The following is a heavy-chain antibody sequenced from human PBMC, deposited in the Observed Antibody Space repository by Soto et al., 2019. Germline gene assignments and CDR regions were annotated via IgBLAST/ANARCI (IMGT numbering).Heavy chain of an antibody. CDR1: GFTFSSYA. Sequence: EVQLLESGGGLVQPGGSLRLSCAASGFTFSSYAMSWVRQAPGKGLEWVSAISGSGGTTYYADSVKGRFTFSRDKSKNTLYLQMNSRRTEDKAVYYCAKAANGWFSAFDIWGQGTMVTVSS. CDR2: ISGSGGTT. V-gene: IGHV3-23*01. J-gene: IGHJ3*02. D-gene: IGHD6-19*01. CDR3: AKAANGWFSAFDI.